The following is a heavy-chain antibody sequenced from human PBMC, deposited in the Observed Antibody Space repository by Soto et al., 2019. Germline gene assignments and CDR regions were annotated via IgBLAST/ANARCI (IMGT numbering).Heavy chain of an antibody. J-gene: IGHJ3*02. CDR3: AREKVVITPEGAFDI. CDR2: INAGNGNT. CDR1: GYTFTSYA. Sequence: QVQLVQSGAEVKKPGASVKVSCKASGYTFTSYAMHWVRQAPGQRLEWMGWINAGNGNTKYSQKFQGRVTITRDTSASTAYMELSSLRSEDTAVYYCAREKVVITPEGAFDIWGQGTMVTVSS. D-gene: IGHD3-22*01. V-gene: IGHV1-3*01.